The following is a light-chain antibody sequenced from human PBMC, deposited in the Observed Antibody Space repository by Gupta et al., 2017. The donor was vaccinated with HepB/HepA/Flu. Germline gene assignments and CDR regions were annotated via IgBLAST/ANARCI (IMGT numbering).Light chain of an antibody. Sequence: QFALTQPASVSVSPWQSITISCTGTSSDVGGSIYVSWYQQHPGHALKLMIYDVNNRPSGVSNRFSGAKSANTAALTMSGLQAEDEADYYCSSYTTSSSLFGTGTKVTVL. CDR1: SSDVGGSIY. V-gene: IGLV2-14*03. CDR3: SSYTTSSSL. J-gene: IGLJ1*01. CDR2: DVN.